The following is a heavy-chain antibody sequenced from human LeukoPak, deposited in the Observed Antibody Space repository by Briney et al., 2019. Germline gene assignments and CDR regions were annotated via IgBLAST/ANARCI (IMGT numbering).Heavy chain of an antibody. Sequence: GGSLRLSCAASGFTFSSYAMHWVRQAPGKGLEWVAVISYDGSNKYYADSVKGRFTISRDNSKNTLYLQMNSLRAEDTAVYYCARLSDYDFWSGLDYWGQGTLVTVSS. CDR1: GFTFSSYA. J-gene: IGHJ4*02. CDR2: ISYDGSNK. D-gene: IGHD3-3*01. V-gene: IGHV3-30*14. CDR3: ARLSDYDFWSGLDY.